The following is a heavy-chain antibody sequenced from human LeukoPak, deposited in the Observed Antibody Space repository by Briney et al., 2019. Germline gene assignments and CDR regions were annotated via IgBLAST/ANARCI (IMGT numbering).Heavy chain of an antibody. CDR3: ARFPIYGDYAQGFDY. CDR1: GGSISSSSYY. D-gene: IGHD4-17*01. CDR2: IYYSGST. V-gene: IGHV4-39*01. Sequence: PSETLSLTCTVSGGSISSSSYYWGWIRQPPGTGLEWIGSIYYSGSTYYNPSLKSRVTISVDTSKNQFSLKLSSVTAADTAVYYCARFPIYGDYAQGFDYWGQGTLVTVSS. J-gene: IGHJ4*02.